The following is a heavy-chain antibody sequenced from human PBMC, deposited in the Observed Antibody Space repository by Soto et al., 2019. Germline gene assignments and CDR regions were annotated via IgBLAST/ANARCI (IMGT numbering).Heavy chain of an antibody. V-gene: IGHV5-51*01. Sequence: GESLKISCKGSGYSFTSYWIGWVRQMPGKGLEWMGIIYPGDSDTRYSPSFQGQVTISADKSISTAYLQWSSLKASDTAMYYCARLLRMVRGVITDFDYWGQGTLVTVSS. D-gene: IGHD3-10*01. CDR3: ARLLRMVRGVITDFDY. CDR1: GYSFTSYW. CDR2: IYPGDSDT. J-gene: IGHJ4*02.